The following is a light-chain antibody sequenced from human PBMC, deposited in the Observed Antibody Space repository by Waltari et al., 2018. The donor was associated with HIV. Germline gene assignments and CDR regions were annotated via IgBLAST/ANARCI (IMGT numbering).Light chain of an antibody. V-gene: IGLV2-11*01. J-gene: IGLJ2*01. CDR3: CSYAGSYPVV. CDR2: DVS. CDR1: SSDGGVYNF. Sequence: QSALNPPRSVSGSPGPSVTIPCTGTSSDGGVYNFVSWYQQHQGTAPKLMIYDVSKRPSGVPDRFSGSKSGNTASLTISGLQAEDEADYYCCSYAGSYPVVFGGGTKLTVL.